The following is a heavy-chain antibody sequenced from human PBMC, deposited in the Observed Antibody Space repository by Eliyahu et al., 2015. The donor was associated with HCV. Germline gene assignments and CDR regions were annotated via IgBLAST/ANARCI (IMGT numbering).Heavy chain of an antibody. CDR2: IYYNGST. D-gene: IGHD3-3*01. J-gene: IGHJ5*02. CDR3: ASWVLVREALYP. Sequence: QLQLQESGPGLVKPSETLSLTCTVSAASXSSSNYFWGWIRQPPGEGLEWIGSIYYNGSTYYNPSLESRVTMSGDPSKNQFSLRLSSVTAADTAVYYCASWVLVREALYPWGQGTLVTVSS. CDR1: AASXSSSNYF. V-gene: IGHV4-39*01.